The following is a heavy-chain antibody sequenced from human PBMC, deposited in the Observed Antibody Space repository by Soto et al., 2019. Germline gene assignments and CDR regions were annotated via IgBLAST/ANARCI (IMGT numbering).Heavy chain of an antibody. V-gene: IGHV1-2*02. CDR1: GYTFTGYY. D-gene: IGHD4-17*01. CDR2: INPNSGGT. CDR3: ATQSPDYAKRDFDY. J-gene: IGHJ4*02. Sequence: ASVKVSCKASGYTFTGYYMHWVRQAPGQGLEWMGWINPNSGGTNYAQKFQGRVTMTRDTSISTAYMELSGLRSEDTAVYYCATQSPDYAKRDFDYWGQGTLVNV.